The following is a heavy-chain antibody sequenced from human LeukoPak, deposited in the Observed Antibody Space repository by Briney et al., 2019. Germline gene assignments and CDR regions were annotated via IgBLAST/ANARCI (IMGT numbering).Heavy chain of an antibody. Sequence: GGSLRLSCAASGFTLSSYNMKWVRQAPGKGLEWVTSISYRSSDIEYADSVKGRFTISRDNAKKSLYLQMSSLRAEDTAVYYCARANWGFRKAYMDVWGKGTTVTVSS. CDR1: GFTLSSYN. D-gene: IGHD7-27*01. CDR2: ISYRSSDI. CDR3: ARANWGFRKAYMDV. J-gene: IGHJ6*03. V-gene: IGHV3-21*01.